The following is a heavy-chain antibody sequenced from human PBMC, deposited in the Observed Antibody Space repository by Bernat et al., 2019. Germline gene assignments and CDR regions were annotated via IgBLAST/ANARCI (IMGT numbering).Heavy chain of an antibody. J-gene: IGHJ5*02. CDR2: ISYDGSNK. CDR3: ARDHDFWSGYYTRFDP. V-gene: IGHV3-30-3*01. CDR1: GFTFSSYA. Sequence: QVQLVESGGGVVQPGRSLRLSCAASGFTFSSYAMDWVCQAPGKGLGWVAVISYDGSNKYNADSVNGRFTITGVNSKNTLYLQMNSLVAEDTAVYYCARDHDFWSGYYTRFDPWGQGTLVTVSS. D-gene: IGHD3-3*01.